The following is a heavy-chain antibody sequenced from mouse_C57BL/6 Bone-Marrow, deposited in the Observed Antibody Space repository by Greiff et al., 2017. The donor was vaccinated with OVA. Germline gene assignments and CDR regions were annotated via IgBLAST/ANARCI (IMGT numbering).Heavy chain of an antibody. V-gene: IGHV5-12*01. CDR2: ISNGGGST. CDR1: GFTFSDYY. D-gene: IGHD2-5*01. CDR3: ARRSNGFAY. Sequence: DVQLVESGGGLVQPGGSLKLSCAASGFTFSDYYMYWVRQTPEKRLEWVAYISNGGGSTYYPDTVKGRFTISRDNAKNTLYLQMSRLKSEDTAMYYCARRSNGFAYWGQGTLVTVSA. J-gene: IGHJ3*01.